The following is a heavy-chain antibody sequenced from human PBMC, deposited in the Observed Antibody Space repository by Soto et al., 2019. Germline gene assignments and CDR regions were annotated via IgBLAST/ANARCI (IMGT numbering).Heavy chain of an antibody. CDR3: AKGSSSWYGGGLDY. V-gene: IGHV3-30*18. CDR2: ISYDGSNK. CDR1: GFTFSSYG. Sequence: QVQLVESGGGVVQPGRSLRLSCAASGFTFSSYGMHWVRQAPGKGLELVAVISYDGSNKYYADSVKGRFTISRDNSKNTLYLQMNSLRAEDTAVYYCAKGSSSWYGGGLDYWGQGTLVTVSS. J-gene: IGHJ4*02. D-gene: IGHD6-13*01.